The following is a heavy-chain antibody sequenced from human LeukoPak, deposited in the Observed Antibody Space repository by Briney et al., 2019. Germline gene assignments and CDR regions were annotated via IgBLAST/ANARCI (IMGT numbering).Heavy chain of an antibody. CDR2: IYYSGST. CDR3: ARHLSGSHSTFDY. V-gene: IGHV4-59*01. Sequence: RTSETLSLTCTVSGGSISSYYWSWIRQPPGKGLEWIGYIYYSGSTNYNPSLKSRVTISVDTSKNQFSLNLISVTAADTAVFYCARHLSGSHSTFDYWGQGTLVTVSS. J-gene: IGHJ4*02. CDR1: GGSISSYY. D-gene: IGHD1-26*01.